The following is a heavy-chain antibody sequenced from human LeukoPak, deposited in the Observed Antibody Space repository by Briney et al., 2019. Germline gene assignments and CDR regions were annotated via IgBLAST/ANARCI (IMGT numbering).Heavy chain of an antibody. CDR1: GFTFSDYY. CDR2: ISSSGSTI. J-gene: IGHJ5*02. V-gene: IGHV3-11*01. Sequence: PGGSLRLSCAASGFTFSDYYMSWIRQAPGKGLEWVSYISSSGSTIYYADSVKGRFTISRDNAKNSLYLQMNSLRAEDTAVYYCARDRPLGGAVAANWFDPWGQGTLVTVSS. CDR3: ARDRPLGGAVAANWFDP. D-gene: IGHD6-19*01.